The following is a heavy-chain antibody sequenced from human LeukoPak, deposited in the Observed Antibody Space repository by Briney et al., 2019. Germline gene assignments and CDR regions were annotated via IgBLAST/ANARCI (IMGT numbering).Heavy chain of an antibody. CDR2: IYYSGST. Sequence: KTSETLSLTCTVSGGSISSSSYYWGWIRQPPGKGLEWIGSIYYSGSTYYNPSLKSRVTISVDTSKNQFSLKLSSVTAADTAVYYCARYDSGYYLDYWGQGTLVTVSS. CDR3: ARYDSGYYLDY. V-gene: IGHV4-39*07. D-gene: IGHD3-3*01. CDR1: GGSISSSSYY. J-gene: IGHJ4*02.